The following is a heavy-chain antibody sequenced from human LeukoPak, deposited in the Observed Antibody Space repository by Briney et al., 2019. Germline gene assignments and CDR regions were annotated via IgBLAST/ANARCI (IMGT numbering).Heavy chain of an antibody. CDR1: GFTFSSYA. D-gene: IGHD3-3*01. J-gene: IGHJ4*02. CDR2: ISYDGSNK. CDR3: ARELYDFWSDPSLDY. V-gene: IGHV3-30-3*01. Sequence: PGRSLRLSCAASGFTFSSYAMHWVRQAPGKGLEWVAVISYDGSNKYYADSVKGRFTISRDNSKNMMYLQMNSLRAEDTAVYYCARELYDFWSDPSLDYWGQGTLVTVSS.